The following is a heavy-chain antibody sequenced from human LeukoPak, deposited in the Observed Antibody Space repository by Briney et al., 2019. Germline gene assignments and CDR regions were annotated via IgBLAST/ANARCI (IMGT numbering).Heavy chain of an antibody. J-gene: IGHJ4*02. Sequence: GGSLRLSCAAFGFTFSSYSMNWVRQAPGKGLEWVSSISSSSSYIYYADSVKGRFTISRDNAKNSLYLQMNSLRAEDTAVYYCARGRVTGTTVYDYWGQGTLVTVSS. CDR1: GFTFSSYS. D-gene: IGHD1-1*01. CDR2: ISSSSSYI. CDR3: ARGRVTGTTVYDY. V-gene: IGHV3-21*04.